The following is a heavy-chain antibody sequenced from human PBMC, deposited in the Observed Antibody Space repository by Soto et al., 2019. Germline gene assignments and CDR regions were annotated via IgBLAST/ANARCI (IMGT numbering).Heavy chain of an antibody. CDR1: GFTFSSYS. V-gene: IGHV3-21*03. Sequence: PGGSLRLSCAASGFTFSSYSMNWVRQAPGKGLERVSSISSSSSYIYYTDSVKGRFTISRDNAKDSLYLQMTNMDPVDTATYYCARISRYSSSSRESRGLYYYYYGMDVWGQGTTVTVSS. D-gene: IGHD6-6*01. J-gene: IGHJ6*02. CDR3: ARISRYSSSSRESRGLYYYYYGMDV. CDR2: ISSSSSYI.